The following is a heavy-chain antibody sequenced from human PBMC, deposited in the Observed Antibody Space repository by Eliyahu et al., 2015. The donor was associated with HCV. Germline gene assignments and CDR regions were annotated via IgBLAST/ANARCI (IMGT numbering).Heavy chain of an antibody. V-gene: IGHV3-21*01. CDR1: GVXFXGXS. D-gene: IGHD2-15*01. CDR2: ISTSSTTI. J-gene: IGHJ6*02. CDR3: VYCSSGHCLMAPRFGMDV. Sequence: EVXLVESGGGLVXPGGSXRLSXLXSGVXFXGXSMAWVRQAPGKGLEWVSSISTSSTTIYXTDSVKGRFTISRDNAKNSLYLQMNSLRAEDTAVYYCVYCSSGHCLMAPRFGMDVWGQGTTVTVSS.